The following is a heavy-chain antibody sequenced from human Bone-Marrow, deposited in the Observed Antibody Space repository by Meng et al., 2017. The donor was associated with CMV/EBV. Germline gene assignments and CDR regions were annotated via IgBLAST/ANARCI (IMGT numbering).Heavy chain of an antibody. CDR1: GFTFSSYA. CDR3: ATAKAAAGYFDY. J-gene: IGHJ4*02. V-gene: IGHV3-30-3*01. CDR2: ISYDGSNK. D-gene: IGHD6-13*01. Sequence: GESLKIYCAGSGFTFSSYAMHWVRQAPGKGLEWVAVISYDGSNKYYPDSVKGRFIISRDNSKNTLYLQMNSLRAEDTAVYYCATAKAAAGYFDYWGQGTMVTVSS.